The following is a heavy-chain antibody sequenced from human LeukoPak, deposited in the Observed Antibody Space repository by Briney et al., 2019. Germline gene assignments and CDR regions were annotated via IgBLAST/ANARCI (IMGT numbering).Heavy chain of an antibody. Sequence: ASVKVSCKASGYTFTSYYLHWVRQAPGQGLEWMGWISAYNGDTNYAQKFQGRVTMTTDASTSTVYMELRSLRSDDTAVYYCARKPQGAVIDYWGQGSLVTVSS. CDR3: ARKPQGAVIDY. CDR2: ISAYNGDT. CDR1: GYTFTSYY. V-gene: IGHV1-18*04. J-gene: IGHJ4*02. D-gene: IGHD4-17*01.